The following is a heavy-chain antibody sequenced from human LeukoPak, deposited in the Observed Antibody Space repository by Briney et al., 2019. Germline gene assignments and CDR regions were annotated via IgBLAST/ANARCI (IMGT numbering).Heavy chain of an antibody. V-gene: IGHV3-74*01. J-gene: IGHJ4*02. Sequence: GGSLRLSCAASGFTFSSYWMHWVRQAPGKGLVWVSRVNPQGSGTSYTDSVKGRFTISRDNTKDALHLRMDNLRVEDTAVYYCARARWSSTGWFLGYWGQGTLVTVSS. CDR3: ARARWSSTGWFLGY. CDR2: VNPQGSGT. D-gene: IGHD6-19*01. CDR1: GFTFSSYW.